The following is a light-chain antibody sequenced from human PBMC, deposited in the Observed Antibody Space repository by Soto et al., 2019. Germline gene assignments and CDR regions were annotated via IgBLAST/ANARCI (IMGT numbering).Light chain of an antibody. CDR2: EAS. CDR1: QTISTN. V-gene: IGKV3-15*01. Sequence: EIVMTQSPATLSVSPGERATLSCRASQTISTNLAWYQQKPGQAPRLLIYEASTRATGIPARFSGSGSGTEFTLTISSLQSEDFAVYYCQQYHNWPPWTFGQGTKVEIK. J-gene: IGKJ1*01. CDR3: QQYHNWPPWT.